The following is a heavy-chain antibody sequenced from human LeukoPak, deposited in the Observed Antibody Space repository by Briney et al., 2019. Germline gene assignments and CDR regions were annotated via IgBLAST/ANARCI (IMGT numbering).Heavy chain of an antibody. V-gene: IGHV3-48*01. CDR2: ISSRSRTI. D-gene: IGHD3-22*01. J-gene: IGHJ4*02. CDR1: GFTFSNYS. CDR3: ARNTYYYDSSGYYLMGGFDY. Sequence: GGSLRLSCAASGFTFSNYSMNWVRQAPGKGLEWVSYISSRSRTIYYADSVKGRFTISRDNAKHSLYLQMNSLRAEHTAVYYCARNTYYYDSSGYYLMGGFDYWGQGTLVTVSS.